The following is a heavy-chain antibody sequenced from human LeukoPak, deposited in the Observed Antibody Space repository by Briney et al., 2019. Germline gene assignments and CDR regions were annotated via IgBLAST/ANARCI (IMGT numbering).Heavy chain of an antibody. V-gene: IGHV4-59*01. CDR3: ARRPRNDILTGTPFDY. CDR2: IYYSGST. J-gene: IGHJ4*02. D-gene: IGHD3-9*01. CDR1: GGSISSYY. Sequence: SETLSLTCTVSGGSISSYYWSWIRQPPGKGLERIGYIYYSGSTDSNPSLKSRVTISVDTSKNQFSLKLRSVTAADTAVYYCARRPRNDILTGTPFDYWGQGILVTVSS.